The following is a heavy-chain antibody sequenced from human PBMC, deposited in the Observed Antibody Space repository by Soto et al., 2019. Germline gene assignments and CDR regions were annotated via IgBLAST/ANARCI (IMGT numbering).Heavy chain of an antibody. Sequence: QVQLQESGPGLVKPSETLSLTCTVSGGSISSYYWSWIRQPPGKGLEWIGYIYYSGSTNYNPSLKSRVTISVDTSKNQFSLKLSSVTAADTAVYYCARTVPGSSWYDGWGQGTLVTVSS. V-gene: IGHV4-59*01. J-gene: IGHJ4*02. D-gene: IGHD6-13*01. CDR2: IYYSGST. CDR1: GGSISSYY. CDR3: ARTVPGSSWYDG.